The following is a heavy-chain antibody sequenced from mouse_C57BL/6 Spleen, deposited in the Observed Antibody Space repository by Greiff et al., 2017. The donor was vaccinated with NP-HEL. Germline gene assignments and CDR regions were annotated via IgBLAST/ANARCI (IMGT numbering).Heavy chain of an antibody. CDR3: ARGSLSGPVAKVYFDY. CDR1: GYTFTGYW. D-gene: IGHD1-1*01. V-gene: IGHV1-9*01. CDR2: ILPGSGST. Sequence: QVQLQQSGAELMKPGASVKLSCKATGYTFTGYWIEWVKQRPGHGLEWIEEILPGSGSTNYNEKFKGKATFTADTSSNTAYMQLSSLTTADSAIYYCARGSLSGPVAKVYFDYWGQGTTLTVSS. J-gene: IGHJ2*01.